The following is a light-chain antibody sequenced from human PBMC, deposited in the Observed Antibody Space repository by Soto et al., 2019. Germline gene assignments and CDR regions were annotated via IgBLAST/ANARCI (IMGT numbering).Light chain of an antibody. CDR2: EVS. V-gene: IGLV2-8*01. J-gene: IGLJ1*01. CDR1: SSDVGAYNY. CDR3: SSYAGSDNDV. Sequence: QSALTQPPSASGSPGQSVSISCTGTSSDVGAYNYVSWYQQHPGKAPKLIIYEVSKRPSGVPDRFSGSKSGNAASLTVSGLQAKDEADYYCSSYAGSDNDVFGTGTKLTVL.